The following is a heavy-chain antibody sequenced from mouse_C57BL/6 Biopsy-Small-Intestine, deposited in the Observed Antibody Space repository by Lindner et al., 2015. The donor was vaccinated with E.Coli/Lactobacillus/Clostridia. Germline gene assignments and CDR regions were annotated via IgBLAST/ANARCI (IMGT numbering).Heavy chain of an antibody. CDR3: ARDQDCSGTTCPPSTGMDVWEYGLDV. D-gene: IGHD1-3*01. CDR2: INPNSGVT. V-gene: IGHV1-53*01. CDR1: EYSFSGYY. Sequence: SVKVVLQGVLEYSFSGYYIHWVRQAPGQGLEWMGWINPNSGVTNSARKFQGRVTMTSDTSISTAFMELSTLGSDDTAVYYCARDQDCSGTTCPPSTGMDVWEYGLDVWGQGTTVTVSS. J-gene: IGHJ1*01.